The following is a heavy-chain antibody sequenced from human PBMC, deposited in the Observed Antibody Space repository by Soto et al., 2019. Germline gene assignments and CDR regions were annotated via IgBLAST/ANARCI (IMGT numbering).Heavy chain of an antibody. CDR1: GGSIRSGSYY. CDR2: IYDSGGT. CDR3: ARHHTGADGEAFLPVWFDP. D-gene: IGHD2-8*02. V-gene: IGHV4-39*01. Sequence: SETLSLTCIVSGGSIRSGSYYWGWIRQPPGKGLEWMGSIYDSGGTYYNVSRKRRVTREVETSNSQFSLKLTSVTAADTAVYYCARHHTGADGEAFLPVWFDPWGQGTPVTVSS. J-gene: IGHJ5*02.